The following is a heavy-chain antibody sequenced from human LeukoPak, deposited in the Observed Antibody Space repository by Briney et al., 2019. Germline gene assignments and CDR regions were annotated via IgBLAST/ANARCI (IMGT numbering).Heavy chain of an antibody. J-gene: IGHJ4*02. CDR2: IWYDGSNK. Sequence: GRSLRLSCAASGFTFSSYGIHWVRQAPGQGLEWVAVIWYDGSNKYYADSVKGRFTISRDNSKNTLYLQMNSLRAEDTAVYYCARSAGIVVVTPSDYWGQGTLVTVSS. CDR1: GFTFSSYG. D-gene: IGHD3-22*01. CDR3: ARSAGIVVVTPSDY. V-gene: IGHV3-33*01.